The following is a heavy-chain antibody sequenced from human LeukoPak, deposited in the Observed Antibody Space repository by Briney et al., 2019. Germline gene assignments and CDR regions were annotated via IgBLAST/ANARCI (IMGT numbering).Heavy chain of an antibody. D-gene: IGHD3-3*01. Sequence: TFSSYAMSWVRQPPGKGLEWIGSIYYSGSTYYNPSLKSRVTISVDTSKNQFSLKLSSVTAADTAVYYCARHGSGYSYDAFDIWGQGTMVTVSS. CDR2: IYYSGST. V-gene: IGHV4-39*01. CDR3: ARHGSGYSYDAFDI. J-gene: IGHJ3*02. CDR1: TFSSYA.